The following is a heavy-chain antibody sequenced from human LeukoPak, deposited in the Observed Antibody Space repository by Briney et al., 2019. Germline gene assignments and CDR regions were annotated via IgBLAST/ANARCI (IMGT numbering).Heavy chain of an antibody. Sequence: SETLSLTCTVSGGFISSYYWSWIRQPPGKGLERIRYIYYSGSTNYNPSLKSRVTISVDRSKNQFSLKLSSVTAADTAVYYCARMLDIVVVPAAKDAFDIWGQGTMVTVSS. CDR1: GGFISSYY. D-gene: IGHD2-2*03. CDR3: ARMLDIVVVPAAKDAFDI. J-gene: IGHJ3*02. V-gene: IGHV4-59*12. CDR2: IYYSGST.